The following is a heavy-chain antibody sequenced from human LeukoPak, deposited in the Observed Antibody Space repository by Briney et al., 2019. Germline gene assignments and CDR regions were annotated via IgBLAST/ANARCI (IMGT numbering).Heavy chain of an antibody. V-gene: IGHV4-34*01. CDR1: GGSFSGYY. Sequence: PSETLSLTCAVYGGSFSGYYWSWIRQPPGKGLEWIGEINHSGSTKYNPSLKSRVTISVDTSKNQFSLKLSSVTAADTAVYYCASFPHSYCGGDCYPGVDYWGQGTLVTVSS. CDR3: ASFPHSYCGGDCYPGVDY. D-gene: IGHD2-21*02. J-gene: IGHJ4*02. CDR2: INHSGST.